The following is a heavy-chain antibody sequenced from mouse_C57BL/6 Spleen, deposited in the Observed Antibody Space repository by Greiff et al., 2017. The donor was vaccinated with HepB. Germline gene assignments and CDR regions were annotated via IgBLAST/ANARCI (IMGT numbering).Heavy chain of an antibody. CDR2: IDPSDSYT. V-gene: IGHV1-69*01. J-gene: IGHJ2*01. CDR1: GYTFTSYW. Sequence: VQLQQPGAELVMPGASVKLSCKASGYTFTSYWMHWVKQRPGQGLEWIGEIDPSDSYTNYNQKFKGKSTLTVDKSSSTAYMQLSSLTSEDSAVYYSARRILGGYYYYFDYWGQGTTLTVSS. CDR3: ARRILGGYYYYFDY. D-gene: IGHD2-3*01.